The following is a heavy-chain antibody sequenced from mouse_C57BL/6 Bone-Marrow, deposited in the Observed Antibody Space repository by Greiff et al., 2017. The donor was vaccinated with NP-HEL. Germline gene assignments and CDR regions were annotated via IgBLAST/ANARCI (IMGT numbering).Heavy chain of an antibody. Sequence: EVQLQQSGPELVKPGASVKISCKASGYTFTDYYMNWVKQSHGKSLEWIGDINPNNGGTSYNQKFKGKATLTVDKSSSTAYMELRSLTSEDSAVYYCARPLHYYGSRDYFDYWGQGTTLTVSS. CDR3: ARPLHYYGSRDYFDY. CDR1: GYTFTDYY. CDR2: INPNNGGT. D-gene: IGHD1-1*01. V-gene: IGHV1-26*01. J-gene: IGHJ2*01.